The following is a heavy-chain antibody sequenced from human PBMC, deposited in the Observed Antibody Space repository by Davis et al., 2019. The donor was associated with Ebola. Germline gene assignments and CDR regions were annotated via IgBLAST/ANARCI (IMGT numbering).Heavy chain of an antibody. Sequence: ASVKVSCKASGYTFTNYYVHWVRQAPGQGLEWMGVINPSAGYTNYAQKFQGRVTITRDTSTSTVYMEVKRLKSDDTAVYYCARDGPDYYGLDVWGQGTTVTVSS. V-gene: IGHV1-46*01. CDR3: ARDGPDYYGLDV. J-gene: IGHJ6*02. CDR2: INPSAGYT. CDR1: GYTFTNYY.